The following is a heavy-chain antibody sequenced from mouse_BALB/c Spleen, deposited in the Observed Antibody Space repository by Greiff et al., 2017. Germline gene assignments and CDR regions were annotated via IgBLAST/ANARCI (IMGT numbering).Heavy chain of an antibody. CDR2: ILPGSGST. V-gene: IGHV1-9*01. CDR3: ARGSTMRYFDV. D-gene: IGHD2-4*01. Sequence: QVQLKQSGAELMKPGASVKISCKATGYTFSSYWIEWVKQRPGHGLEWIGEILPGSGSTNYNEKFKGKATFTADTSSNTAYMQLSSLTSEDSAVYYCARGSTMRYFDVWGAGTTVTVSS. J-gene: IGHJ1*01. CDR1: GYTFSSYW.